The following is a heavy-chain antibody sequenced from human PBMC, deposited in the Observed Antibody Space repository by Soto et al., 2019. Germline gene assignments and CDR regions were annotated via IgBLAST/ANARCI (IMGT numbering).Heavy chain of an antibody. CDR2: ITGTSAFT. J-gene: IGHJ4*02. CDR3: VRDNLAFQGAFDL. Sequence: SLRLSRAASGFVFSASEFNWVRQAPGGGLEWRSSITGTSAFTEYAESIEGRFTISRDNPNKLLFLHMDNLRPEDTAVYYCVRDNLAFQGAFDLWGQGTLVTVS. D-gene: IGHD3-16*01. CDR1: GFVFSASE. V-gene: IGHV3-21*01.